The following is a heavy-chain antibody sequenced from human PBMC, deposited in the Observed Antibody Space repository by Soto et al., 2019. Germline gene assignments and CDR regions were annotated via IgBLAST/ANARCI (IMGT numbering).Heavy chain of an antibody. J-gene: IGHJ4*02. D-gene: IGHD6-19*01. CDR1: GYTFTSYG. CDR2: ISAYNGNT. Sequence: ACLKVSCTASGYTFTSYGISWVRHAPGQGLEWMGWISAYNGNTNYAQKLQGRVTMTTDTSTSTAYMERRSLRSDDTAVNYCARDAPNIAVSGTWFDYWGQGTLVTVSS. V-gene: IGHV1-18*01. CDR3: ARDAPNIAVSGTWFDY.